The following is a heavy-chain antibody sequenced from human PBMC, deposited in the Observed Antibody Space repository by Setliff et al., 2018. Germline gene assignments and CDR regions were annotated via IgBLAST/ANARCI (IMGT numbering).Heavy chain of an antibody. CDR2: IWYDGSDQ. CDR1: GFTFDSYG. Sequence: SLRLSCAASGFTFDSYGMHWVRQAPGKGLEWVAVIWYDGSDQAYADSVKGRFTISRDNAKTSLYLQMDSLRVEDTAVYFCARSPANGGHDAFDVWGQGTMVTVSS. D-gene: IGHD6-25*01. CDR3: ARSPANGGHDAFDV. V-gene: IGHV3-33*01. J-gene: IGHJ3*01.